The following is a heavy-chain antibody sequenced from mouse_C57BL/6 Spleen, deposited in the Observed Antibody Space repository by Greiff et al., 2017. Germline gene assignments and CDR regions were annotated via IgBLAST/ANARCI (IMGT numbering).Heavy chain of an antibody. CDR3: ARSGLTGTFDY. CDR1: GYTFTSCT. Sequence: QVQLQQSGAELARPGASVKMSCKASGYTFTSCTMHWVKQRPGQGLEWIGYINPSSGYTKYNQKFKDKATLTADKSSSTAYMQLSSLTSEDSAVYYCARSGLTGTFDYWGQGTTLTVSS. J-gene: IGHJ2*01. V-gene: IGHV1-4*01. D-gene: IGHD4-1*01. CDR2: INPSSGYT.